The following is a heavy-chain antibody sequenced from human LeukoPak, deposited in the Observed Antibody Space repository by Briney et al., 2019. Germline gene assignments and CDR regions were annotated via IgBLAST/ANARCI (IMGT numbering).Heavy chain of an antibody. CDR2: ISSSSSYI. Sequence: GGSLRLSCAASGFTFSSYSMNWVRQAPGKGLEWVSSISSSSSYIYYADSVKGRFTISGDNAKNSLYLQMNSLRAEDTAVYYCARDRDCSSTSCYWFDLWGRGTLVTVSS. D-gene: IGHD2-2*01. V-gene: IGHV3-21*01. CDR3: ARDRDCSSTSCYWFDL. J-gene: IGHJ2*01. CDR1: GFTFSSYS.